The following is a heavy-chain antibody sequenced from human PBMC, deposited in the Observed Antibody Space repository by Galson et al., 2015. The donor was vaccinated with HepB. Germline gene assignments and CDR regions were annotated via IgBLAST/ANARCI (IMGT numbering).Heavy chain of an antibody. CDR3: ARQITISGVVCASSDY. CDR1: GFTFSSYA. CDR2: ISYDGSNK. D-gene: IGHD3-3*01. J-gene: IGHJ4*02. Sequence: SLRLSCAASGFTFSSYAMHWVRQAPGKGLEWVAVISYDGSNKYYADSVKGRFTISRDNSKNTLYLQMNSLRAEDTAVYYCARQITISGVVCASSDYWGQASRVTVSS. V-gene: IGHV3-30-3*01.